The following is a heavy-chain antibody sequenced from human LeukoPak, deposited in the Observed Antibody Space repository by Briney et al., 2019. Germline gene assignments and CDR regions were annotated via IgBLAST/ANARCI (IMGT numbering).Heavy chain of an antibody. CDR3: ARDPGIAAAGTVGYFDS. J-gene: IGHJ4*02. CDR1: GFSFSSYG. V-gene: IGHV3-30*03. Sequence: GGSLRLSCAASGFSFSSYGMHWVRQAPGKGLEWVAVISYDGSKKYYADSYVDSVKGRFTISRDNAMNSLYLQMNSLRVEDTAVYYCARDPGIAAAGTVGYFDSWGQGILVTVSS. D-gene: IGHD6-13*01. CDR2: ISYDGSKK.